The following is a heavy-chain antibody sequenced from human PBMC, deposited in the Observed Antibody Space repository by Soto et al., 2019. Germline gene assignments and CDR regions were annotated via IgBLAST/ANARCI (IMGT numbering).Heavy chain of an antibody. CDR1: GFVFSDYA. CDR2: ISAGGSDT. D-gene: IGHD2-2*01. Sequence: EVQLLDSGGGWVQPGGSLRLSCVASGFVFSDYAMSWVRQAPGKGLEWVSAISAGGSDTYYADSVKGRFTVSRVNSESTLYLQMNTLRAEDTAIYYCASVPIWCGSSSCYTEGFDSWAREPWSPSPQ. J-gene: IGHJ4*02. CDR3: ASVPIWCGSSSCYTEGFDS. V-gene: IGHV3-23*01.